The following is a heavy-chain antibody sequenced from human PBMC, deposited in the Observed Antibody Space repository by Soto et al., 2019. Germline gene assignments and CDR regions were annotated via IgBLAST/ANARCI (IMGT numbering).Heavy chain of an antibody. J-gene: IGHJ3*01. D-gene: IGHD2-2*01. V-gene: IGHV1-69*02. CDR2: IIPILGIA. Sequence: QVQLVQSGAEVKKPGSSVKVSCKASGGTFSSYPISWVRQAPGQGLEWMGRIIPILGIANYAQKFHGRVTTTADKSTSTAYMELSSLRSEDTAVYYWARTRREYQRLTGNAFDVWGQGTMVTVSS. CDR3: ARTRREYQRLTGNAFDV. CDR1: GGTFSSYP.